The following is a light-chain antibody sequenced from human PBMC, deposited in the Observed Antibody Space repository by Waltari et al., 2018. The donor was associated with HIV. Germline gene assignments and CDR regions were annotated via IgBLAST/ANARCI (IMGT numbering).Light chain of an antibody. CDR2: YAG. J-gene: IGLJ2*01. CDR1: SSNIGTNV. Sequence: QSVLTQPPSLSEAPRQRVTISCSGSSSNIGTNVVNWYQQLPGKAPNLILYYAGKLPSGVSDRFSGSKSGTAASLAISGLQSEDEADYYCAVWDDSLNAVVFGGGTKLTVL. CDR3: AVWDDSLNAVV. V-gene: IGLV1-36*01.